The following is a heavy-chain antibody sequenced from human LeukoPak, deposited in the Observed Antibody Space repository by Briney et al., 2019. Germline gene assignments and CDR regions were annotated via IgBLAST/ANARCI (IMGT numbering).Heavy chain of an antibody. Sequence: ASVKVSCKASGYTFTSYGISWVRQAPGQGLEWMGWISAYNGNTNYAQKLQGRGTMTTDTSTSTAYMELRSLRSDDTAVYYCARAGTGAAAAGPGTSFDIWGQGTMVTVSS. D-gene: IGHD6-13*01. CDR1: GYTFTSYG. CDR3: ARAGTGAAAAGPGTSFDI. J-gene: IGHJ3*02. V-gene: IGHV1-18*01. CDR2: ISAYNGNT.